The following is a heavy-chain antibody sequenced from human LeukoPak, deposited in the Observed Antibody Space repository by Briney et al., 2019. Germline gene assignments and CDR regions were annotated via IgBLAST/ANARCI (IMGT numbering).Heavy chain of an antibody. V-gene: IGHV3-74*01. CDR2: INGDGRNI. CDR1: GFTFSSYW. CDR3: ARGFGCTGASCSLGGWFDP. J-gene: IGHJ5*02. D-gene: IGHD2-21*02. Sequence: PGGSLRLSCVASGFTFSSYWMHWVRQDPRKGLLWVSRINGDGRNINSADSVKGRFTISRDNAKKSLYLQMNSLRAEDTAVYYCARGFGCTGASCSLGGWFDPWGQGTLVTVSS.